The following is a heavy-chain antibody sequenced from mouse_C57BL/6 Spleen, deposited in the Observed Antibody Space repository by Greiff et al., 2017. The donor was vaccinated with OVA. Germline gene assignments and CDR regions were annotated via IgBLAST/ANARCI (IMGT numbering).Heavy chain of an antibody. CDR3: TTGYYGNSFAY. V-gene: IGHV14-4*01. CDR1: GFNIKDDY. Sequence: EVQLQQSGAELVRPGASVKLSCTASGFNIKDDYMHWVKQRPEQGLEWIGWIDPENGDTEYASKFQGKATITADTSSNTAYLQLSSLTSEDTAVYYCTTGYYGNSFAYWGQGTLVTVSA. D-gene: IGHD2-1*01. J-gene: IGHJ3*01. CDR2: IDPENGDT.